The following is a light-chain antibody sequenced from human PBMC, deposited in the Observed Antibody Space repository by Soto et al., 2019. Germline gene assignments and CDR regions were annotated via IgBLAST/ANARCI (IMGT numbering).Light chain of an antibody. Sequence: DLQMPQSLSTLSASVGDRVTITCRASQSVSAWLAWYQQKPGKAPKLLIYKASSLESGVQSRFSGSGSGTEFTLPISSMKPDEFATDYCTPYNYYPTVGQGTR. V-gene: IGKV1-5*03. CDR3: TPYNYYPT. J-gene: IGKJ5*01. CDR1: QSVSAW. CDR2: KAS.